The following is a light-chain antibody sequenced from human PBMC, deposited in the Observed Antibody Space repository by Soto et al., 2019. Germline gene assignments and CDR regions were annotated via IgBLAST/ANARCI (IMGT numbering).Light chain of an antibody. CDR2: EVT. J-gene: IGLJ2*01. CDR3: SSYADTNNLV. Sequence: QSALTQPPSASGSPGQSVTLSCTGTGSDVASYDYVSWYQQHPGKAPKLIIYEVTKRPSGVPDRFSASKSGTTASLTVSGLQAEDEADYYCSSYADTNNLVFGGGTKLTVL. V-gene: IGLV2-8*01. CDR1: GSDVASYDY.